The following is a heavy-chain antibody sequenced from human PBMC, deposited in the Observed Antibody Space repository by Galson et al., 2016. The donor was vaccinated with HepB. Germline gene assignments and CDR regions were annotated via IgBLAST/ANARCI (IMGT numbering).Heavy chain of an antibody. CDR3: ARGEATATFYYGMDV. D-gene: IGHD1-26*01. Sequence: SVKVSCKASGGTFSSDAIHWVRQAPGQGLEWMGGVIPFFSTTNYAQRFQGRVTITADESTTSAHMELSRLTSEDTAVYYCARGEATATFYYGMDVWGQGTTVTVS. CDR2: VIPFFSTT. J-gene: IGHJ6*02. V-gene: IGHV1-69*13. CDR1: GGTFSSDA.